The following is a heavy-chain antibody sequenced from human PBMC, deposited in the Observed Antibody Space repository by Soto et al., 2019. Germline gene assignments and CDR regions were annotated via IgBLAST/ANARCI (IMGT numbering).Heavy chain of an antibody. CDR1: GGSFSGYY. V-gene: IGHV4-34*01. J-gene: IGHJ6*03. CDR3: ARGTVTTNYYYYMDV. D-gene: IGHD4-17*01. CDR2: INHSGST. Sequence: QVQLQQWGAGLLKPSETLSLTCAVYGGSFSGYYWSWIRQPPGKGLEWIGEINHSGSTNYNPSLKSRVTISVDTSKNQVSLKLSSVTAADTAVYYCARGTVTTNYYYYMDVWGKGTTVTVSS.